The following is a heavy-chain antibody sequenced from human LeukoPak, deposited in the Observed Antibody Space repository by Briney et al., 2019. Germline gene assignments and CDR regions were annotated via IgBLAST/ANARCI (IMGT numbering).Heavy chain of an antibody. CDR3: ASQYYYDSSGHLPEDY. V-gene: IGHV1-2*02. CDR2: INPNSGGT. CDR1: GYTFTGYY. Sequence: ASVKVSCKASGYTFTGYYMHWVRQAPGQGLEWMGWINPNSGGTNYAQKFQGRVTMTRDTSISTAYMELSRLRSDDTAVYYCASQYYYDSSGHLPEDYWGQGTLVTVSS. D-gene: IGHD3-22*01. J-gene: IGHJ4*02.